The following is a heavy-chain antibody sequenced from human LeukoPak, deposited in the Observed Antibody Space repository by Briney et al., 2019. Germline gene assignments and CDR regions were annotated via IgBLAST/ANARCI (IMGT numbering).Heavy chain of an antibody. CDR3: ARGGHYYDSSGYYAHDAFDI. D-gene: IGHD3-22*01. CDR1: GFTVSSNY. Sequence: GGSLRLSCAASGFTVSSNYMSWVRQAPGKGLEWASVIYSGGSTYYADSVKGRFTISRDNSKNTLYLQMNSLRAEDTAVYYCARGGHYYDSSGYYAHDAFDIWGQGTMVTVSP. V-gene: IGHV3-53*01. CDR2: IYSGGST. J-gene: IGHJ3*02.